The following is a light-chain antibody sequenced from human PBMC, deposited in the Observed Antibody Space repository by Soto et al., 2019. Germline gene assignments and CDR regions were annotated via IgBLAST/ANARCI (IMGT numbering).Light chain of an antibody. CDR1: QNIRSN. CDR3: QQYNNWPPWT. J-gene: IGKJ1*01. CDR2: GAS. V-gene: IGKV3-15*01. Sequence: ETVMTQSPATLSVSPGERATLTCRANQNIRSNLAWHQQKPGQAPKLLIYGASTRATGVPARFSGSGSGTEFTLTISSLQSEDFAVYYCQQYNNWPPWTFGQGTKVEIK.